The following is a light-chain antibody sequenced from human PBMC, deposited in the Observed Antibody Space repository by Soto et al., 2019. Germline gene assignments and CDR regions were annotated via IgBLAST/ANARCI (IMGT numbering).Light chain of an antibody. J-gene: IGKJ5*01. CDR3: QQYDTSPIT. V-gene: IGKV3-20*01. CDR1: QFVSSKS. Sequence: EIVLTQSPGTLSLSPVESATLLCRASQFVSSKSLAWYQQKPGQAPRLLIFDTSTRATGIPDRFSGSGSGTDFTLTLTPLEPEDFAVYFCQQYDTSPITFGQGTRLENK. CDR2: DTS.